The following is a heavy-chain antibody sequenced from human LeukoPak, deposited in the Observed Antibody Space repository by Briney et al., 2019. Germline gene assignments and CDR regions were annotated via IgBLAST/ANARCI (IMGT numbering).Heavy chain of an antibody. D-gene: IGHD3-16*01. Sequence: SETLSLTCAVHGGSFSGYYWSWIRQPPGRGLEWIGEINHVGSTNYNPSLESRVTISVDTSKNQLSLKLSSVSAADTAVYYCARGGWAVRFDSWGQGALVTVSS. V-gene: IGHV4-34*01. CDR1: GGSFSGYY. J-gene: IGHJ4*02. CDR3: ARGGWAVRFDS. CDR2: INHVGST.